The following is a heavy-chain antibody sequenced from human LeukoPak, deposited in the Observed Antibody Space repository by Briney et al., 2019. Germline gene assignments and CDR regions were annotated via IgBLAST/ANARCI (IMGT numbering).Heavy chain of an antibody. CDR2: INPNSGST. D-gene: IGHD3-10*01. J-gene: IGHJ5*02. Sequence: ASVKVSCKASGYTFTDSYIFWIRQAPGQGLDWMGWINPNSGSTRYAHEYEGRVTMTKDTSINTVYMDLSSLTSDDTAVYYCARGASYYASGSFFPWGQGTLVTVSS. CDR1: GYTFTDSY. CDR3: ARGASYYASGSFFP. V-gene: IGHV1-2*02.